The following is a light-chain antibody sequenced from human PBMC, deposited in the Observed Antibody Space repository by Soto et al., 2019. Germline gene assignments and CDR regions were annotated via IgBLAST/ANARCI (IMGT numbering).Light chain of an antibody. CDR2: GVT. CDR3: SSYTNSNTLPV. V-gene: IGLV2-14*03. CDR1: SGDFGGYNY. Sequence: QSVLTQPASGSGFPGQSITISCTGTSGDFGGYNYVSWYQQHPGKAPQLLIYGVTNRPSGVSNRFSGSKSGNTASLTISGLQADDEADYYCSSYTNSNTLPVFGTGTKVTVL. J-gene: IGLJ1*01.